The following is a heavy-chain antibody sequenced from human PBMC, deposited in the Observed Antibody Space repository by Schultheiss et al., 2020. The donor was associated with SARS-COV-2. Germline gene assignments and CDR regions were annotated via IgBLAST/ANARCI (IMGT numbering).Heavy chain of an antibody. J-gene: IGHJ4*02. V-gene: IGHV1-69*13. CDR2: FIPIFGSA. CDR3: ARESASTVTSNFDN. D-gene: IGHD4-11*01. Sequence: SVKVSCKASGDTISSYAISWVRQAPGQGLEWMGSFIPIFGSAKYAQKFQGRLTITADESTSTVYMDLSSLRSEDTAVYYCARESASTVTSNFDNWGQGTLVTVSS. CDR1: GDTISSYA.